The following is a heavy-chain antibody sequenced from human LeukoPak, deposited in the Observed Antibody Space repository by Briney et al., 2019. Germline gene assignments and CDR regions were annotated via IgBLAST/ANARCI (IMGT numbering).Heavy chain of an antibody. CDR3: ARDGPDGYDFKYFDY. V-gene: IGHV3-21*01. Sequence: PGGSLRLSCAASGFTFSSYSMNWVRQAPGKGLEWVSSISSSSSYIYYADSVKGRFTISRDNAKNSLYLQMNSLRAEDTAVYYCARDGPDGYDFKYFDYWGQGTLVTVSS. CDR1: GFTFSSYS. D-gene: IGHD5-24*01. CDR2: ISSSSSYI. J-gene: IGHJ4*02.